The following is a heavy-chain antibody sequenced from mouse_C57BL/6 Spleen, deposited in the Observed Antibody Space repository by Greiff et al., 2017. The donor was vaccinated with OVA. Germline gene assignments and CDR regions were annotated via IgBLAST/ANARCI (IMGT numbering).Heavy chain of an antibody. CDR3: ARERRPYYAMDY. Sequence: VQLQQSGAELVKPGASVKMSCKASGYTFTSYWITWVKQRPGQGLEWIGDIYPGSGSTNYNEKFKSKATLTVDTSSSTAYMQLSSLTSEDSAVYYCARERRPYYAMDYWGQGTSVTVSS. J-gene: IGHJ4*01. CDR1: GYTFTSYW. CDR2: IYPGSGST. V-gene: IGHV1-55*01.